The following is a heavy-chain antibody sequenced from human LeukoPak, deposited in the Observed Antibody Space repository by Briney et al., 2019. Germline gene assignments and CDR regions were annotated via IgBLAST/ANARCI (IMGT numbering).Heavy chain of an antibody. CDR3: ARGRYSWNYGVVFDY. V-gene: IGHV4-59*01. CDR2: VSYSGST. Sequence: SETLSLTCTVSGDSISDYYWSWIRQPPGKGLEWIGHVSYSGSTNYNPSLRGRITMSVDTSKNQFSLKLSSVTAAGTAVYYCARGRYSWNYGVVFDYWGQGTLVTVSS. CDR1: GDSISDYY. J-gene: IGHJ4*02. D-gene: IGHD1-26*01.